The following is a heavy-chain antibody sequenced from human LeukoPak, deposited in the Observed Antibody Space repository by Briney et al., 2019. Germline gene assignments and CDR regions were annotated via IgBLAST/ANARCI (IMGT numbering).Heavy chain of an antibody. Sequence: PSETLSLTCAVYGESFSGYYWSWIRQPPGKGLEWIGEINHSGSTNYNPSLKSRVTISVDTSKNQFSLKLTSVTAADTAVYYCARHGGVVRGQGSDAFDIWGQGTMVTVSS. V-gene: IGHV4-34*01. CDR3: ARHGGVVRGQGSDAFDI. CDR2: INHSGST. D-gene: IGHD3-10*01. J-gene: IGHJ3*02. CDR1: GESFSGYY.